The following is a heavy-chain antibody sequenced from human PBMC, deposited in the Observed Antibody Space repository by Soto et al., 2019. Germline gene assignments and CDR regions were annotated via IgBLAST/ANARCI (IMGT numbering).Heavy chain of an antibody. J-gene: IGHJ4*02. D-gene: IGHD4-17*01. CDR3: ARDPSPNYGDYVELPYYFDY. V-gene: IGHV1-3*01. CDR2: INAGNGNT. CDR1: GYTFTSYA. Sequence: ASVKVSCKASGYTFTSYAMHWVRQAPGQRLEWMGWINAGNGNTKYSQKFQGRVTITRDTSASTAYMELNSLRAEDTAVYYCARDPSPNYGDYVELPYYFDYWGQGTLVTVSS.